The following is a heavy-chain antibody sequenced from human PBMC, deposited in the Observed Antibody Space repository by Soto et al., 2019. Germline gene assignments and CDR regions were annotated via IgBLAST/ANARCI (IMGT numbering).Heavy chain of an antibody. CDR3: AKDLGRDTAMVRGYYFDY. J-gene: IGHJ4*02. Sequence: GGSLRLSCAASGFTFSSYAMSWVRQAPGKGLEWVSAISGSGGSTYYADSVKGRFTISRDNSKNRLYLQMNSLRAEDTAVYYCAKDLGRDTAMVRGYYFDYWGQGTLVTVSS. CDR1: GFTFSSYA. V-gene: IGHV3-23*01. D-gene: IGHD5-18*01. CDR2: ISGSGGST.